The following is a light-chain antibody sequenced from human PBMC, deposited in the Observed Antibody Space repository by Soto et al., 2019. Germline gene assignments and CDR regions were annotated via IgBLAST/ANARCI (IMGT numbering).Light chain of an antibody. J-gene: IGKJ1*01. CDR2: AVS. CDR1: QSVSSN. Sequence: EIMMTQSPGTLSASPGERATLSCRASQSVSSNLAWYQQKPGQAHRLVIYAVSTRATGIPARFSGSGSGTEFTLTISSLQSEDFAVYYCQQYNKWPLTFGQGTKVEIK. V-gene: IGKV3-15*01. CDR3: QQYNKWPLT.